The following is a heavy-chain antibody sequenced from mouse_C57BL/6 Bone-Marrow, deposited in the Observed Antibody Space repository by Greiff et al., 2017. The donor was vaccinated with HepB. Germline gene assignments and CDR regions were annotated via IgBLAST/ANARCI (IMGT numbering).Heavy chain of an antibody. J-gene: IGHJ3*01. D-gene: IGHD2-1*01. CDR1: GFTFSSYT. Sequence: EVKLVESGGGLVKPGGSLKLSCAASGFTFSSYTMSWVRQTPEKRLEWVATISGGGGNTYYPDSVKGRFTISRDNAKNTLYLQMSSLRSEDTALYYCASLYGNYFPAWFAYWGQGTLVTVSA. CDR3: ASLYGNYFPAWFAY. V-gene: IGHV5-9*01. CDR2: ISGGGGNT.